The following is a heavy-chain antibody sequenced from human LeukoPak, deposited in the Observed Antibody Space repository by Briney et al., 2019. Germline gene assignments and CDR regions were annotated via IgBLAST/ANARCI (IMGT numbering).Heavy chain of an antibody. Sequence: GGSLRLSCAAAGFTFSGFAMNWVRQAPGKGLEWVSTITGSGSTTFYADSVKGRLTISRDNSKKTLFLQMNSLRAEDTAVYFCAKQIVVVTAGMNYFDNWGQGTLVTVSS. J-gene: IGHJ4*02. D-gene: IGHD2-15*01. V-gene: IGHV3-23*01. CDR1: GFTFSGFA. CDR2: ITGSGSTT. CDR3: AKQIVVVTAGMNYFDN.